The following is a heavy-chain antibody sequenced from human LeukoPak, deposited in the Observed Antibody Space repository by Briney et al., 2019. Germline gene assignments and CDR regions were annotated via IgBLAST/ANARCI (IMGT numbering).Heavy chain of an antibody. V-gene: IGHV3-7*01. J-gene: IGHJ4*02. D-gene: IGHD5-24*01. CDR3: ERDGVRDGLYFDY. CDR2: IKQEGSEK. Sequence: GGSLRLSCAASGFTFSSYWMSWVRQAPGKGLEWVANIKQEGSEKYYMDSVKGRFTISRDNAKNSLYLEMNSLRAEDTAVYYCERDGVRDGLYFDYWGQGTLVTVSA. CDR1: GFTFSSYW.